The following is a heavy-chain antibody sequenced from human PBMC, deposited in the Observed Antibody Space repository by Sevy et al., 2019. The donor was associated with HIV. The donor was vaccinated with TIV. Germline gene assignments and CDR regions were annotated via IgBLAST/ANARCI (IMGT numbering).Heavy chain of an antibody. CDR3: ARAVEDYSDSSGWDWYFDL. J-gene: IGHJ2*01. CDR2: IFASSNT. D-gene: IGHD3-22*01. Sequence: GGSLRLSCAVSGITVSSNYMGWVRQAPGKGLQWVSGIFASSNTHFAASVKGRFSISRDNSKNTLSLQMNSLSAEDTAVYYCARAVEDYSDSSGWDWYFDLWGRVSLVTVSS. V-gene: IGHV3-66*01. CDR1: GITVSSNY.